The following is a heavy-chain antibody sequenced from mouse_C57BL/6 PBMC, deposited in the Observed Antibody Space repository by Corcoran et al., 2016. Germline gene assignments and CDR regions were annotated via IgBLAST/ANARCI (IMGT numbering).Heavy chain of an antibody. CDR1: GYTFTTYG. CDR3: ARHRPSYWYFDV. Sequence: QIQLVQSGPELKKPGETVKNSCKASGYTFTTYGMSWVKQAPGKGLKWMGWINTYSGVPTYADDFKGRFAFSLETSASTAYLQINNLKNEDTATYFCARHRPSYWYFDVWGTGTTVTVSS. D-gene: IGHD2-14*01. CDR2: INTYSGVP. V-gene: IGHV9-3*01. J-gene: IGHJ1*03.